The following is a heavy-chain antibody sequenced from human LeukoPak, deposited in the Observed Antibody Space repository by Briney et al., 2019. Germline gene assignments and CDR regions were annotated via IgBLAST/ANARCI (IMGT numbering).Heavy chain of an antibody. CDR2: IYYSGST. CDR1: GGSISGYY. J-gene: IGHJ3*02. Sequence: PSETLSLTCIVSGGSISGYYWSWIRQSPGKGLEWIGYIYYSGSTNYNPSLKSRVTISVDTSKNQFSLRLSSVTAADTAVYYCARDSTSSYCGGDCYAFDIWGQGTMVTVSS. D-gene: IGHD2-21*02. CDR3: ARDSTSSYCGGDCYAFDI. V-gene: IGHV4-59*01.